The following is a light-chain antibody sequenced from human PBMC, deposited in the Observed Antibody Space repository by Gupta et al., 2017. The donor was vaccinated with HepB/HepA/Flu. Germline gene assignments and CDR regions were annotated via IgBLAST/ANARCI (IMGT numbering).Light chain of an antibody. CDR3: AAWDDSLNGYV. J-gene: IGLJ1*01. CDR1: SSNIGSNT. CDR2: SNN. V-gene: IGLV1-44*01. Sequence: QSVLTQPPSASGTPGQRVTLSCSGSSSNIGSNTANWYQQLPGTAPKLLIYSNNQRPSGVPDRFSGSKSGTSASLAISRLQSEDEADYYCAAWDDSLNGYVFGTGTKVTVL.